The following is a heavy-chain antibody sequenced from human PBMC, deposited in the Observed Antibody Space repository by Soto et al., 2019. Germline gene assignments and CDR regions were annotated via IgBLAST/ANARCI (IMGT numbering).Heavy chain of an antibody. CDR1: GGSIKSDYY. CDR2: KYYSGAT. V-gene: IGHV4-30-4*01. CDR3: ARGRHNYFYYGLDV. J-gene: IGHJ6*02. Sequence: TLSLTCTVSGGSIKSDYYWSWVRQFPGGDLQWMGYKYYSGATDSDPSLERRVSFSVDMSKNQFSLNLTSVTVADTAVYYCARGRHNYFYYGLDVWGQGIPVTVSS.